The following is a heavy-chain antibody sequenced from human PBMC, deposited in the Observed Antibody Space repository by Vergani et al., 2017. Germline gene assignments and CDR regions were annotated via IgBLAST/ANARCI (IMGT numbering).Heavy chain of an antibody. J-gene: IGHJ4*02. CDR1: VFPSSYYV. V-gene: IGHV3-30*18. D-gene: IGHD5-24*01. CDR3: AKESCGTHGYQIGYFRG. CDR2: ISYDGTQK. Sequence: QVHLVESGGGVVQPGRSLRLSFVFSVFPSSYYVMHWVRQAPGKGLEWVAVISYDGTQKYYADSVKGRFTISRDNSKSTLYLQMNSLRTEDTAVYYCAKESCGTHGYQIGYFRGWGQGTQV.